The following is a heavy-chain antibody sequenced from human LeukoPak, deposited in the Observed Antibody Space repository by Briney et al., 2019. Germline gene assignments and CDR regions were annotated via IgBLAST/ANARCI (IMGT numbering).Heavy chain of an antibody. J-gene: IGHJ4*02. CDR2: ITSSSSAI. Sequence: GGSLRLSCAASGFTFSYYNMNWVRQAPGKGLEWVSYITSSSSAIYYADSVKGRFTISRDNAKNSLFLQMNSLRDEDTAVYYCARRSMTRQQLPVAGVDFWGQGTLVTVSS. V-gene: IGHV3-48*02. CDR3: ARRSMTRQQLPVAGVDF. D-gene: IGHD6-19*01. CDR1: GFTFSYYN.